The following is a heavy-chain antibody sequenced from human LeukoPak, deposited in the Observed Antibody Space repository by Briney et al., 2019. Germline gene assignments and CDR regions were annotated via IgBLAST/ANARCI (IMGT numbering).Heavy chain of an antibody. CDR3: AKAAGPYYYDNSGYNYY. V-gene: IGHV3-23*01. J-gene: IGHJ4*02. Sequence: ETLSLTCTVSGGSISSSSYYWGWIRQPPGKGLEWVSAISGTGGSTYNADSMEGRFTISRDNSKNTLYLQMNSLRAEDTAVYYCAKAAGPYYYDNSGYNYYWGQGTLVTVSS. CDR2: ISGTGGST. D-gene: IGHD3-22*01. CDR1: GGSISSSSYY.